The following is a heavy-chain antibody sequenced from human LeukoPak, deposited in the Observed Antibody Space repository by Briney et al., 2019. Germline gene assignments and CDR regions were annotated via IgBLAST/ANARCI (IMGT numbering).Heavy chain of an antibody. CDR3: AKSSRSGSYFDY. Sequence: PGGSLRLSCAASGFTFSSYAMSWVRQAPEKGLEWVSAISGSGGSTYYADSVKGRFTISRDNSKNTLYLQMNSLRAEDTAVYYCAKSSRSGSYFDYWGQGTLVTVSS. J-gene: IGHJ4*02. CDR2: ISGSGGST. CDR1: GFTFSSYA. D-gene: IGHD1-26*01. V-gene: IGHV3-23*01.